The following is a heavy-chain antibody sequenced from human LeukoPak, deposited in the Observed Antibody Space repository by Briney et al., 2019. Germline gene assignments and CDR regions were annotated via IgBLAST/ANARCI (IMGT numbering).Heavy chain of an antibody. CDR3: ARAAVDTAMVTGRAFDI. D-gene: IGHD5-18*01. CDR1: GGSFSGYY. J-gene: IGHJ3*02. Sequence: SETLSLTCAVYGGSFSGYYWSWIRQPPGKGLEWIGEINHSGSTNYNPSLKSRVTISVDTSKNQFSLKLSSVTAADTAVYYCARAAVDTAMVTGRAFDIWGQGTMVTVSS. V-gene: IGHV4-34*01. CDR2: INHSGST.